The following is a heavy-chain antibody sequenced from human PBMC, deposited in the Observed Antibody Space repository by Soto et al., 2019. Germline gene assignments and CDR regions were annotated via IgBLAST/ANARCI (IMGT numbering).Heavy chain of an antibody. CDR2: IYYSGST. CDR3: ARVTYYYDSSEYYFDY. J-gene: IGHJ4*02. D-gene: IGHD3-22*01. CDR1: GGSISSGGYY. Sequence: PSETLSLTCTVSGGSISSGGYYWSWIRQHPGKGLEWIGYIYYSGSTYYNPSLKSRVTISVDTSKNQFSLKLSSVTAADTAVYYCARVTYYYDSSEYYFDYWGQGTLVTSPQ. V-gene: IGHV4-31*03.